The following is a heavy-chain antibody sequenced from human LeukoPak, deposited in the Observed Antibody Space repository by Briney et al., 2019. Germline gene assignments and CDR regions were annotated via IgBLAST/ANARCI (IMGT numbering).Heavy chain of an antibody. CDR2: FDPEDGET. D-gene: IGHD3-22*01. CDR1: GYTFTGYY. Sequence: ASVKVSCKASGYTFTGYYMHWVRRAPGKGLEWMGGFDPEDGETIYAQKFQGRVTMTEDTSTDTAYMELSSLRSEDTAVYYCATGYYYDSSGYLGYWGQGTLVTVSS. J-gene: IGHJ4*02. V-gene: IGHV1-24*01. CDR3: ATGYYYDSSGYLGY.